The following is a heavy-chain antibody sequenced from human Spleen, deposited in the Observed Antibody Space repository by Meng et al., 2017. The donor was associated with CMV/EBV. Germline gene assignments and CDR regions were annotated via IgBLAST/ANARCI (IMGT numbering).Heavy chain of an antibody. CDR3: ARVADSSSSDP. D-gene: IGHD6-13*01. V-gene: IGHV4-38-2*02. CDR1: GYSISSGYH. CDR2: IYHTGSA. Sequence: GSLRLSCTVSGYSISSGYHWGWIRQPPGKGLEWIGSIYHTGSAYYNRSLKTRVLISVDTSKNQFSLNLSSVTAADTAVYYCARVADSSSSDPWGQGTLVTVSS. J-gene: IGHJ5*02.